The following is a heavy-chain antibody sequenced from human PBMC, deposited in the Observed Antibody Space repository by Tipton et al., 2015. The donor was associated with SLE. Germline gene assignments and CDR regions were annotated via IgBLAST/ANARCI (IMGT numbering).Heavy chain of an antibody. V-gene: IGHV4-59*08. CDR1: GGSISSHY. Sequence: TLSLTCTVSGGSISSHYWSWIRQPPGKGLEWIGYISYSETTNYNPSLKSRVTMSVDTSKNHFSLKLSSVTAADTAVYYCARHDTNYGRNWFDPWGQGTLVTVSS. CDR2: ISYSETT. D-gene: IGHD2-8*01. CDR3: ARHDTNYGRNWFDP. J-gene: IGHJ5*02.